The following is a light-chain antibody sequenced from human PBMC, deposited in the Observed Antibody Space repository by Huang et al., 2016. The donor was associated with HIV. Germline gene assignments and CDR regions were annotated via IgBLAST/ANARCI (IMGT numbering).Light chain of an antibody. Sequence: DIQMTQSPSSLPASVGDRVTITCRASQGISNSLAWYQQKPGKAPKLLLYAASKLESGVPGRFSGSASGTDYTLTISSLQPEDFATYYCQQYWSTPPATFGQGTKVEIK. CDR2: AAS. V-gene: IGKV1-NL1*01. J-gene: IGKJ1*01. CDR1: QGISNS. CDR3: QQYWSTPPAT.